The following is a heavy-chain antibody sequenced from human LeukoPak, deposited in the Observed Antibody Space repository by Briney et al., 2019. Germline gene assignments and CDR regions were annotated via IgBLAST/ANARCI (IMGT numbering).Heavy chain of an antibody. V-gene: IGHV4-34*01. J-gene: IGHJ4*02. CDR1: GGSISSYY. D-gene: IGHD2-2*01. Sequence: PSETLSLTCTVSGGSISSYYWSWIRQPPGKGLEWIGEINHSGSTNYNPSLKSRVTISVDTSKNQFSLKLSSVTAADTAVYYCARGQGGSVSIVVVPAAMGIDYWGQGTLVTVSS. CDR3: ARGQGGSVSIVVVPAAMGIDY. CDR2: INHSGST.